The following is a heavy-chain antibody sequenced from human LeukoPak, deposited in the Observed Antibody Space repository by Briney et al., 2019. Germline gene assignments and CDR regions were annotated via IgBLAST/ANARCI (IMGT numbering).Heavy chain of an antibody. Sequence: SETLSLTCTVSGGSISSGGYYWSWIRQHPGKGLEWIGYIYYGGSTYYNPSLKSRVTISVDTSKNQFSLKLSSVTAADTAVYYCARVYCGGDCYLGETFDYWGQGTLVTVSS. CDR2: IYYGGST. CDR1: GGSISSGGYY. J-gene: IGHJ4*02. V-gene: IGHV4-31*03. CDR3: ARVYCGGDCYLGETFDY. D-gene: IGHD2-21*02.